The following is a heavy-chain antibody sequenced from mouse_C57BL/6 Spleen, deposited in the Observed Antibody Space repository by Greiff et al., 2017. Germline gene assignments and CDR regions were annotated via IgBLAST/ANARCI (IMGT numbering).Heavy chain of an antibody. CDR2: IHPNSGST. Sequence: QVQLQQPGAVLVKPGASVKLSCKASGYTFTSYWMHWVKQRPGQGLEWIGMIHPNSGSTNYNEKFKSKATLTVDKSSSTAYMQLSSLTSEDSAVYYCARYWDYWYFDVWGTGTTVTVSS. CDR3: ARYWDYWYFDV. CDR1: GYTFTSYW. J-gene: IGHJ1*03. D-gene: IGHD4-1*01. V-gene: IGHV1-64*01.